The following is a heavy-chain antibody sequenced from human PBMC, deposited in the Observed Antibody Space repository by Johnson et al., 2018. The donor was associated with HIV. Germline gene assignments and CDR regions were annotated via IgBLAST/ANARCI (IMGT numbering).Heavy chain of an antibody. J-gene: IGHJ3*02. Sequence: VQLVESGGGLVQPGGSLRVSCVTSGFTFTNYWMSWVRQAPGQGLEWVANIKHDGSETHYMDSVKGRFTVSRDNAQNSLYLQMSSLGPEDTAVYYCSRHSPRGYIGYDAFDIWGQGTVVTVSS. D-gene: IGHD5-12*01. V-gene: IGHV3-7*05. CDR2: IKHDGSET. CDR3: SRHSPRGYIGYDAFDI. CDR1: GFTFTNYW.